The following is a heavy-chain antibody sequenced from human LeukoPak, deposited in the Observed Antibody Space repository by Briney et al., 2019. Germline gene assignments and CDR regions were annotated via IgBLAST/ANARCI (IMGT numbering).Heavy chain of an antibody. CDR1: GGSLSSSIYH. J-gene: IGHJ4*02. CDR2: MHYSGRT. Sequence: MPSETLSLTCTVSGGSLSSSIYHWGWIRQPPGKGLEWIGTMHYSGRTYSNPSLKSRISISTDTSKNQISLKLRSVTAADTAVYYCAGRIAVAGFDYWGQGTLVTVSS. D-gene: IGHD6-19*01. V-gene: IGHV4-39*01. CDR3: AGRIAVAGFDY.